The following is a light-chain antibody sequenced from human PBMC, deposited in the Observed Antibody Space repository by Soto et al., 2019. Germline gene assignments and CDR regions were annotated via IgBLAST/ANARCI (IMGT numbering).Light chain of an antibody. CDR1: QSVSSSY. J-gene: IGKJ4*01. CDR2: GAS. Sequence: EIVLTQSPGTLSLSPGERATLSCRASQSVSSSYLAWYQQKPGQAPRLLIYGASTRATGIPDRFSGSGSGTDFSLTISRLESEDFAVYYCQQYRSSPLTFGGGTKVEIK. CDR3: QQYRSSPLT. V-gene: IGKV3-20*01.